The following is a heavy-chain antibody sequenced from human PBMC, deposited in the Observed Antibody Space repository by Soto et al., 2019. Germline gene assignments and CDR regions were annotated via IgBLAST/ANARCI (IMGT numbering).Heavy chain of an antibody. Sequence: QVQLQESGPGLVKPSQTLSLTCTVSGGSISSGGYYWSWIRQHPGKGLAWIGYIYYSGSTYYNPSLKSRVTISVDTSKNQFSLKLSSVTAADTAVYYCAREHYDYIWGSYRFWENWFDPWGQGTLVTVSS. CDR2: IYYSGST. CDR3: AREHYDYIWGSYRFWENWFDP. V-gene: IGHV4-31*03. J-gene: IGHJ5*02. CDR1: GGSISSGGYY. D-gene: IGHD3-16*02.